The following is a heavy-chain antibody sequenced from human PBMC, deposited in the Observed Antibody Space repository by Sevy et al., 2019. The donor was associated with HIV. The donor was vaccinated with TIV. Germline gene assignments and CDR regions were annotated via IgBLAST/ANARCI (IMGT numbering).Heavy chain of an antibody. CDR1: GLTFRSHA. CDR2: ISYDGAVR. D-gene: IGHD1-26*01. V-gene: IGHV3-30-3*01. J-gene: IGHJ3*01. CDR3: AREAGYSAKNDAFAF. Sequence: GGSLRLSCVASGLTFRSHAMHWVRQAPGKGLEWVTVISYDGAVRYYGESVKGRFTVSRDNSKNTRYLKMNSLRPDDTAVYYCAREAGYSAKNDAFAFWGQGTMVTVSS.